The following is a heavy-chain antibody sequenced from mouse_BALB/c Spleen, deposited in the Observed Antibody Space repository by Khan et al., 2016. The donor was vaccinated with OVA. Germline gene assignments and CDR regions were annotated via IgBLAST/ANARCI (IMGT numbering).Heavy chain of an antibody. V-gene: IGHV2-2*01. CDR1: GFSLSTYG. CDR2: IWRGGGT. J-gene: IGHJ3*01. D-gene: IGHD2-14*01. Sequence: QVQLKESGPGLVQPSQSLSITCTVSGFSLSTYGIHWVRQSPGKGLEWLGVIWRGGGTDYNAAFISRQSISKDNSKSQVFFKMDSLQTDDTAIYYCARNSYMYDFTYWGQGTLVTVSA. CDR3: ARNSYMYDFTY.